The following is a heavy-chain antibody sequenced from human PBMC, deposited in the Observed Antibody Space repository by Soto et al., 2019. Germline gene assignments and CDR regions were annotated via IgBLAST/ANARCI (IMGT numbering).Heavy chain of an antibody. Sequence: SETVSLSRTVSGGSISSGDDYWSWIRQPPGKGLEWIGYIYYSGSTYYNPSLKSRVTISVDTSKNQFSLKLSSVTAADTAVYYCARDIADFATAATPGRFDPWGQGTLVTVSS. CDR2: IYYSGST. D-gene: IGHD2-2*01. J-gene: IGHJ5*02. V-gene: IGHV4-30-4*01. CDR1: GGSISSGDDY. CDR3: ARDIADFATAATPGRFDP.